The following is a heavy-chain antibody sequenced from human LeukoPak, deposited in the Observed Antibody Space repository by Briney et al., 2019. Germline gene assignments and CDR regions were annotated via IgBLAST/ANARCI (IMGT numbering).Heavy chain of an antibody. CDR3: ARWGHYGVGEAFDY. J-gene: IGHJ4*02. CDR1: GGTFSSYA. D-gene: IGHD4-17*01. CDR2: IIPILGIA. Sequence: GASVKVSCKASGGTFSSYAISWVRQAPGQGLEWMGRIIPILGIANYAQKFQGRVTITADKSTSTAYMELSSLRSEDTAVYYCARWGHYGVGEAFDYWGQGTLVTVSS. V-gene: IGHV1-69*04.